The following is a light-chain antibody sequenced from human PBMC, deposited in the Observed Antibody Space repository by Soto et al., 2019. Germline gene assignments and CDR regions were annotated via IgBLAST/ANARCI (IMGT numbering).Light chain of an antibody. Sequence: QSVLTQPPSASGTPGQRVTISCSGSSSNIGGNTVSWFHHLPGTAPKVLIYADDQRPSGVPDRFSGSKSGTSASLAISRPQSEDEGAYYCAAWDDSLSGHVVFGGGTKLTVL. CDR1: SSNIGGNT. V-gene: IGLV1-44*01. CDR3: AAWDDSLSGHVV. CDR2: ADD. J-gene: IGLJ2*01.